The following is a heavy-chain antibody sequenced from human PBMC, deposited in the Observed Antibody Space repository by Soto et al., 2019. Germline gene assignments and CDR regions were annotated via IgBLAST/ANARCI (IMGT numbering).Heavy chain of an antibody. CDR1: GDTFTTYD. CDR2: INPNSGNI. D-gene: IGHD3-10*01. CDR3: ARGRASGSYYLLDY. J-gene: IGHJ4*02. Sequence: ASVKVSCKASGDTFTTYDINWVRHATGHGLEWMGWINPNSGNIGYAQRFQGRVTMTRDTAIRTAYMEVSSLRSDDTAVYYCARGRASGSYYLLDYWGQGNLVTVSS. V-gene: IGHV1-8*01.